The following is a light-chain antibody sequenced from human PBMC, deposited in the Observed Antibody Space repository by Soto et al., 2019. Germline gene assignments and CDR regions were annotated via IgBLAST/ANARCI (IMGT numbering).Light chain of an antibody. CDR3: QQYGSSSTWT. Sequence: EIVLTQSPGTLSLSPGARATLSCRASQSVSSAYLAWYQHKPGQPPTLLIYAASSRVTGIPDRFCGSGSGTDFTLTISRLEPEDFAVYYCQQYGSSSTWTFGQGTKVEIK. J-gene: IGKJ1*01. CDR1: QSVSSAY. CDR2: AAS. V-gene: IGKV3-20*01.